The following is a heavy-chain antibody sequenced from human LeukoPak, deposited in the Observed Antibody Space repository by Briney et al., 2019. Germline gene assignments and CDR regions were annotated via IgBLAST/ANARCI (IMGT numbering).Heavy chain of an antibody. D-gene: IGHD4-17*01. Sequence: PGGSLRLSCAASGFTFSSYWMHWVRQAPGKGLVWVSRINSDGSSTSSADSVKGRFTISRDNAKNTLYLQMNSLRAEDTAVYYCARDRTPDYGDYYGAVDAFDIWGQGTMVTVSS. CDR3: ARDRTPDYGDYYGAVDAFDI. V-gene: IGHV3-74*01. J-gene: IGHJ3*02. CDR2: INSDGSST. CDR1: GFTFSSYW.